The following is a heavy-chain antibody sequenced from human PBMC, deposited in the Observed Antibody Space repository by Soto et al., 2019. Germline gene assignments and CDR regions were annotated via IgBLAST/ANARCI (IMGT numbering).Heavy chain of an antibody. J-gene: IGHJ4*02. CDR3: ARDPYCTNGVCTNTGVFDY. D-gene: IGHD2-8*01. CDR1: GYTFTSYY. V-gene: IGHV1-46*01. Sequence: ASVKVSCRTSGYTFTSYYMLWVRQAPGQGLEWMGIINPSGGSTSYAQKFQGRVTMTRDTSTSTVYMELSSLRSEDTAVYYCARDPYCTNGVCTNTGVFDYWGQGTLVTVSS. CDR2: INPSGGST.